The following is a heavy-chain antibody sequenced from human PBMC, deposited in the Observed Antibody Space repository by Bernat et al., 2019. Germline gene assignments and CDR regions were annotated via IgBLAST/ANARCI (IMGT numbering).Heavy chain of an antibody. CDR1: GFTFSSYA. J-gene: IGHJ5*02. CDR2: ISGSGGGP. Sequence: EVQLLESGGGLVQPGGSLRLSCAASGFTFSSYAMSWVRQAPGKGPEWVSAISGSGGGPYYADSVKGRFTISRDNSKNTLYLQMNSLRAEDTAVYYCAKDRVGASRYNYFDPWGQGTLVTVSS. V-gene: IGHV3-23*01. D-gene: IGHD1-26*01. CDR3: AKDRVGASRYNYFDP.